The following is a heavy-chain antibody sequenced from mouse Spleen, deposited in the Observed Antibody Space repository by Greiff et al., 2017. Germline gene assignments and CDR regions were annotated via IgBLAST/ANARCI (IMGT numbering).Heavy chain of an antibody. V-gene: IGHV1-19*01. CDR3: ARSGGAYAMDY. J-gene: IGHJ4*01. Sequence: VQLQQSGPVLVKPGASVKMSCKASGYTFTDYYMNWVKQSHGKSLEWIGVINPYNGGTSYNQKFKGKATLTVDKSSSTAYMELNSLTSEDSAVYYCARSGGAYAMDYWGQGTSVTVSS. CDR1: GYTFTDYY. CDR2: INPYNGGT.